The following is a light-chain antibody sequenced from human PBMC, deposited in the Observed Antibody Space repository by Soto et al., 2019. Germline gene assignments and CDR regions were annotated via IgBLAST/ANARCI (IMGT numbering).Light chain of an antibody. CDR2: EVS. V-gene: IGLV2-8*01. Sequence: QSALTQPPSASGSPGQSVTISCAGTSSDVGGYNYVSWYQQHPGKAPKLMIYEVSKRPSGVPDRFSGSKFGNTASLTVSGLQAEDEADYYCSSYAGSHDVFGTGTKVTVL. CDR3: SSYAGSHDV. J-gene: IGLJ1*01. CDR1: SSDVGGYNY.